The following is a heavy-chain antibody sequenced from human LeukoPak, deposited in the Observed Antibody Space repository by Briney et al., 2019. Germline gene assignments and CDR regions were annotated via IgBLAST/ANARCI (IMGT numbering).Heavy chain of an antibody. CDR1: VYTFTSYD. CDR3: ARGLRSGSGLKIYYSYMDV. Sequence: ASVKVSRKASVYTFTSYDINWVRQAAGQGLEWMGWMNHNSSNTGYTQKFQGRVTMSRNTSISTAYMELSSLRSEDTAVYCCARGLRSGSGLKIYYSYMDVWGKGTTVTVSS. CDR2: MNHNSSNT. V-gene: IGHV1-8*01. J-gene: IGHJ6*03. D-gene: IGHD6-25*01.